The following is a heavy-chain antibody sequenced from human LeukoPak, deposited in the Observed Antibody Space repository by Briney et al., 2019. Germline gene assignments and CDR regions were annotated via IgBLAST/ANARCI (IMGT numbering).Heavy chain of an antibody. CDR3: ARDLLGYCSSTSCSA. CDR2: IYHSGST. V-gene: IGHV4-30-2*01. D-gene: IGHD2-2*03. J-gene: IGHJ5*02. CDR1: GGSISSGDYY. Sequence: SETLSLTCTVSGGSISSGDYYWSWIRQPPGKGLEWIGYIYHSGSTYYNPSLKSRVTISVDRSKNQFSLKLSSVTAADTAVYYCARDLLGYCSSTSCSAWGQGTLVTVSS.